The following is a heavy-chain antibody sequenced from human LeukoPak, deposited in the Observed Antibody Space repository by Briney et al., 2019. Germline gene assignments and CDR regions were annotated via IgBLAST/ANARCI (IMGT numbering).Heavy chain of an antibody. J-gene: IGHJ4*02. CDR2: INPNSGGT. V-gene: IGHV1-2*02. CDR1: GYTFTGYY. D-gene: IGHD1-26*01. CDR3: ARDIHPHGIVGAVSY. Sequence: SVKVPCKASGYTFTGYYMHWVRQAPGQGLEWMGWINPNSGGTNYAQKFQGRVTMTRDTSISTAYMELSRLRSDDTAVYYCARDIHPHGIVGAVSYWGQGTLVTVSS.